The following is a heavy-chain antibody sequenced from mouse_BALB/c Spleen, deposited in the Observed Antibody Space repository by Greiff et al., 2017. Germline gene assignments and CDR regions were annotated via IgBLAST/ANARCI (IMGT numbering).Heavy chain of an antibody. D-gene: IGHD2-1*01. CDR1: GFNIKDTY. CDR2: IDPANGNT. J-gene: IGHJ4*01. V-gene: IGHV14-3*02. CDR3: ARGGNLLYAMDY. Sequence: VTLKVSGAELVKPGASVKLSCTASGFNIKDTYMHWVKQRPEQGLEWIGRIDPANGNTKYDPKFQGKATITADTSSNTAYLQLSSLTSEDTAVYYCARGGNLLYAMDYWGQGTSVTVSS.